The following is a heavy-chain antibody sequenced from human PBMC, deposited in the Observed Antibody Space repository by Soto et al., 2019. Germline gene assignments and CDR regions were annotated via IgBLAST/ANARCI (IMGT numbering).Heavy chain of an antibody. CDR3: ARVNGSGAYYYGMDV. CDR1: GGSISSGGYY. V-gene: IGHV4-31*03. D-gene: IGHD3-10*01. CDR2: IYYSGST. Sequence: SETLSLTCTVSGGSISSGGYYWSWIRQHPGKGLEWIGYIYYSGSTYYNPSLKSRVTISVDTSKNQFSLKLSSVTAADTAVYYCARVNGSGAYYYGMDVWGQGTTVTVS. J-gene: IGHJ6*02.